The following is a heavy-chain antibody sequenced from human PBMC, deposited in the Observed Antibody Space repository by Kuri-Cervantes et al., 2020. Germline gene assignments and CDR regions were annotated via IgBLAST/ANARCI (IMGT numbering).Heavy chain of an antibody. CDR3: AKEEWGYGDYGEDGVDY. Sequence: GGSLRLSCAASGFTFSDYYMSWIRQAPGKGLEWVSYISSSGSTIYYADSVKGRFAISRDNAKNSLYLQMNSLRAEDTAVYYCAKEEWGYGDYGEDGVDYWGQGTLVTVSS. J-gene: IGHJ4*02. CDR1: GFTFSDYY. V-gene: IGHV3-11*04. CDR2: ISSSGSTI. D-gene: IGHD4-17*01.